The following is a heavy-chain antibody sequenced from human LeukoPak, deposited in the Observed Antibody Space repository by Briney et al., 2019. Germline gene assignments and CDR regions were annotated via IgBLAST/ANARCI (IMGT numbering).Heavy chain of an antibody. CDR1: GFTFSSYS. J-gene: IGHJ4*02. D-gene: IGHD3-16*02. V-gene: IGHV3-21*01. CDR3: ASYRYGTGGPHY. CDR2: ISSSSSYI. Sequence: PGGSLRLSCAASGFTFSSYSMNWVRQAPGKGLEWVSSISSSSSYIYYADSVKGRFTISRDNAKNSLYLQMNSLRAEDTAVYYCASYRYGTGGPHYWGQGTLVTVSS.